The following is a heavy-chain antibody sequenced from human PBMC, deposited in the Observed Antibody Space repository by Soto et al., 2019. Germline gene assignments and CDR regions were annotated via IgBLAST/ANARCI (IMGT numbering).Heavy chain of an antibody. Sequence: GGALRLSCGASGFSFRNAWINWVRQAPGKGLGWVGRVKSKNHGGTTEYAEPVKGSFAISRDDSNNMVYLQMNSLKIEDTAVYSCTTDSYTTIIIVRFDYWGQGTLVTVSS. CDR3: TTDSYTTIIIVRFDY. D-gene: IGHD3-22*01. CDR1: GFSFRNAW. V-gene: IGHV3-15*07. CDR2: VKSKNHGGTT. J-gene: IGHJ4*02.